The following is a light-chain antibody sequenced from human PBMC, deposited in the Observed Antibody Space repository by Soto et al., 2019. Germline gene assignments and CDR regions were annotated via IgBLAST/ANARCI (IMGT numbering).Light chain of an antibody. CDR1: SSDVGGYNY. Sequence: QSVLTQPASVAGSPGQSITISCTGTSSDVGGYNYVSWYQQHPGKAPKLMIYEVSNRPSGVSNRFSGSKSGNTASLTISGRQAEDDADYYCSSYTSSSTLGVFGGGTKLTVL. J-gene: IGLJ2*01. CDR2: EVS. V-gene: IGLV2-14*01. CDR3: SSYTSSSTLGV.